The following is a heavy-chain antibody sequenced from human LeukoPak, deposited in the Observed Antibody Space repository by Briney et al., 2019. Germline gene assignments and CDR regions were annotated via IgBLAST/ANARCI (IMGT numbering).Heavy chain of an antibody. D-gene: IGHD5-18*01. J-gene: IGHJ4*02. V-gene: IGHV4-39*01. CDR2: INYSWHT. CDR1: GGSISGSSYH. CDR3: APTYSYTRGGYDY. Sequence: SETLSLTCTVAGGSISGSSYHWGWIRQPPGKGLEWFGSINYSWHTYYNPSLESRVTISVDSSKNQFSLKVTSVTAADTALYYCAPTYSYTRGGYDYWGPGTLVTVSS.